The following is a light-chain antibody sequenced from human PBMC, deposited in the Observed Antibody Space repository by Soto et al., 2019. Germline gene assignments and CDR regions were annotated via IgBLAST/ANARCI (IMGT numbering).Light chain of an antibody. CDR3: QQCGSSPWT. CDR1: QSVSNTY. Sequence: EIVLTQSPGTLSLSPGAPVTLSCRASQSVSNTYLAWYQQKPGQAPRLLIYGASSRATGFPDRFSGSGSGTDFTLTISRLEPEDFAVYYCQQCGSSPWTFGQGTKVDIK. CDR2: GAS. V-gene: IGKV3-20*01. J-gene: IGKJ1*01.